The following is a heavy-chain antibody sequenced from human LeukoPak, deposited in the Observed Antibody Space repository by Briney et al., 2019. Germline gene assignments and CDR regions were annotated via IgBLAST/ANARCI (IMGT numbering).Heavy chain of an antibody. V-gene: IGHV3-7*03. D-gene: IGHD5-24*01. CDR2: IKQDGSEK. Sequence: PGGSLRLSCAASGFTFSSYWMSWVRQAPGKGLEWVANIKQDGSEKYYVDSVKGRFTISRDNSKNTLYLQMNSLSDEYTAVYYYAKADRVKRWSYQFDYWGQGTLVTVSS. CDR1: GFTFSSYW. CDR3: AKADRVKRWSYQFDY. J-gene: IGHJ4*02.